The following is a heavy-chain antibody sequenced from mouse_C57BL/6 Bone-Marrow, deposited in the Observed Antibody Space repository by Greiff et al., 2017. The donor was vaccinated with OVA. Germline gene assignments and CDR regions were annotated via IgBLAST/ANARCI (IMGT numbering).Heavy chain of an antibody. D-gene: IGHD1-1*01. V-gene: IGHV5-16*01. J-gene: IGHJ3*01. CDR3: ARGYYGSSAWFAY. CDR1: GFTFSDYY. Sequence: DVMLVESEGGLVQPGSSMKLSCTASGFTFSDYYMAWVRQVPEKGLEWVANINYDGSSTYFLDSLKGRFIISRDNSKNILYLQMSSLKSEDTATYYCARGYYGSSAWFAYWGQGTLVTVSA. CDR2: INYDGSST.